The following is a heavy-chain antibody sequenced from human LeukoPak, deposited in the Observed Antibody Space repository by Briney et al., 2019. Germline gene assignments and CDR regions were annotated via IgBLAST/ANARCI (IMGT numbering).Heavy chain of an antibody. D-gene: IGHD1-7*01. CDR1: GDSVSSNSAA. J-gene: IGHJ5*02. V-gene: IGHV6-1*01. CDR3: ARGISVTMGLYWCDP. CDR2: TYYRSKWYN. Sequence: SQTLSLTCAISGDSVSSNSAAWNWIRQSPSRGLEWLGRTYYRSKWYNDYAVYVKSRITINPDTSKNQLSLHLNSVPPEDTAVYYCARGISVTMGLYWCDPWGQGTLVSVFS.